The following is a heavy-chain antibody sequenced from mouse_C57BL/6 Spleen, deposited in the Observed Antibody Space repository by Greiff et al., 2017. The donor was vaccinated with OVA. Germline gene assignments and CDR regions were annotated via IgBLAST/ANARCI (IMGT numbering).Heavy chain of an antibody. V-gene: IGHV1-82*01. D-gene: IGHD1-1*01. Sequence: QVQLQQSGPELVKPGASVKISCKASGYAFSSSWMNWVKQRPGKGLEWIGRIYPGDGDTNYNGKFKGKATLTADNSSSTAYMQLSSLTSEDAAVDVCARAGYYGSLHAMDCWGQGASVTVDS. CDR1: GYAFSSSW. J-gene: IGHJ4*01. CDR2: IYPGDGDT. CDR3: ARAGYYGSLHAMDC.